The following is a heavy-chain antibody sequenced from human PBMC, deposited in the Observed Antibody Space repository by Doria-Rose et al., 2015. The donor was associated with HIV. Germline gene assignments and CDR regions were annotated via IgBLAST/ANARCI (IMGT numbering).Heavy chain of an antibody. CDR1: GVSLSSPGMG. V-gene: IGHV2-26*01. CDR3: ARIKSSRRHHKYYFDF. Sequence: SGPVLVKPTETLTLTCTVSGVSLSSPGMGVSWIRQPPGKALEWLAHIFSDDDRSYKTSLKSRLTITRVTYKSQVVLTMTDMDPADTATYYCARIKSSRRHHKYYFDFWGQGALVIVSA. CDR2: IFSDDDR. J-gene: IGHJ4*02. D-gene: IGHD6-13*01.